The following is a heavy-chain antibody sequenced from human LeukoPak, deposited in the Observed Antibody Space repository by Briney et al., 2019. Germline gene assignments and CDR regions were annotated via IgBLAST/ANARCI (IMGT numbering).Heavy chain of an antibody. D-gene: IGHD3-10*01. J-gene: IGHJ4*02. CDR2: IYTSGST. CDR1: GGSISSYY. CDR3: ARDAYGSGSYYLGFDY. Sequence: TPSETLSLTCTVSGGSISSYYWSWIRQPAGKGLEWIGRIYTSGSTNYNPSLKSRVTMSVDTSKNQFSLKLSSVTAAGTAVYYCARDAYGSGSYYLGFDYWGQGTLVTVSS. V-gene: IGHV4-4*07.